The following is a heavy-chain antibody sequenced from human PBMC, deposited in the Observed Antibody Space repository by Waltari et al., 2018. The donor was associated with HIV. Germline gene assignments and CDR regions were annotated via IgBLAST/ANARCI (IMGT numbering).Heavy chain of an antibody. CDR1: GFTFSDYY. CDR3: ARVARGLRQGTFDI. D-gene: IGHD4-17*01. CDR2: IAVSSAYT. V-gene: IGHV3-11*05. J-gene: IGHJ3*02. Sequence: QVHLVESGGDLVKPGGSLRLSCVASGFTFSDYYMTWIRQAPGKRLEGVSYIAVSSAYTNYGDSVKGRLTMSRDDAKKSLFLQMNSLRPEDTAVYYCARVARGLRQGTFDIWGQGTMVTVSS.